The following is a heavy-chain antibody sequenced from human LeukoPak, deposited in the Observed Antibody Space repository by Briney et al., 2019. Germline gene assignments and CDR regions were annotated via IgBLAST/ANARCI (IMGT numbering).Heavy chain of an antibody. CDR3: ARRRWLPSGFDY. J-gene: IGHJ4*02. V-gene: IGHV4-34*01. CDR1: GGSFSGYY. Sequence: SETLCLTCAVYGGSFSGYYWSWIRQPPGKGLEWIGEINHSGSTNYNPSLKSRVTISVDTSENQFSLKLSSVTAADTAVYYCARRRWLPSGFDYWGQGTLVTVSS. D-gene: IGHD5-24*01. CDR2: INHSGST.